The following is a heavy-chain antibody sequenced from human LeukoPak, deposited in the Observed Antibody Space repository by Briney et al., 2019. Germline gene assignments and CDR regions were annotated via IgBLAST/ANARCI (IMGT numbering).Heavy chain of an antibody. Sequence: SETLSLTCSVSGGSISNYYWSWIRQPAGKGLEWIGRIYTSASTNYNPSLKSRVTLSVDASKNQFSLRLSSLTAADTAVYYCARGRYCSATICSGGDAFDIWGQGTVVTVSS. CDR2: IYTSAST. CDR1: GGSISNYY. D-gene: IGHD5-24*01. CDR3: ARGRYCSATICSGGDAFDI. V-gene: IGHV4-4*07. J-gene: IGHJ3*02.